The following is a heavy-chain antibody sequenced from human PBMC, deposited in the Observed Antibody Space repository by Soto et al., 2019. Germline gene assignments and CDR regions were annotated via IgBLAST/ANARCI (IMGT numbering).Heavy chain of an antibody. D-gene: IGHD3-10*01. CDR3: ARGSTDSYPGSRIFDF. J-gene: IGHJ4*02. V-gene: IGHV3-23*01. CDR2: ITDSGGDA. Sequence: PGGSLRLSCEASGMTFGSRAISWVRQAPGEGLEWVSTITDSGGDAKYADSVRGRFTISRDNSKNTLYLQMSSLRAEDSAVYYCARGSTDSYPGSRIFDFWGRGTLVTVSS. CDR1: GMTFGSRA.